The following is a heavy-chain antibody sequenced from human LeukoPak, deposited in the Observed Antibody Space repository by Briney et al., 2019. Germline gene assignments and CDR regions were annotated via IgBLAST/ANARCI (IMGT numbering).Heavy chain of an antibody. CDR2: IGAYNGNT. CDR1: GYTFTSYG. Sequence: ASVKVSCKASGYTFTSYGISWVRQAPGQGREWMGWIGAYNGNTNYAQKLQGRVTMTTDTSTSTAYMELRSLRSDDTAVYYCARDLAYDSSGPIDYWGQGTLVTVSS. CDR3: ARDLAYDSSGPIDY. D-gene: IGHD3-22*01. J-gene: IGHJ4*02. V-gene: IGHV1-18*01.